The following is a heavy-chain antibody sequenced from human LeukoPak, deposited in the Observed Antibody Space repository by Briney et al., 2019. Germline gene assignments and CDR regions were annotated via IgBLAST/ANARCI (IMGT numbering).Heavy chain of an antibody. Sequence: GASVKVSCKASGYTFTRNHIHWVRQAPGQGLEWMGIINPSGRSTNYAHKFQGRVTMTSDTSTSTVYMELSGLRSEDTAMYYCAREQGQVPGPLVVAGTYYFDYWGQGTLVTVSS. D-gene: IGHD2-15*01. CDR2: INPSGRST. CDR1: GYTFTRNH. J-gene: IGHJ4*02. CDR3: AREQGQVPGPLVVAGTYYFDY. V-gene: IGHV1-46*01.